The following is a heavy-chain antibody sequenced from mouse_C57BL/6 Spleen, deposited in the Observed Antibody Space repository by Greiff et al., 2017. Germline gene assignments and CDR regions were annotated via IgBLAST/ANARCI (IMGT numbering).Heavy chain of an antibody. J-gene: IGHJ3*01. D-gene: IGHD4-1*02. V-gene: IGHV5-9*01. CDR2: ISGGGGNT. CDR3: ARHVNWDGFAY. CDR1: GFTFSSYT. Sequence: EVQLVESGGGLVKPGGSLKLSCAASGFTFSSYTMSWVRQTPEKRLEWVATISGGGGNTYYPDSVKGRFTISRDNAKNTLYLQMSSLRSEDTALYYCARHVNWDGFAYWGRGTLVTVSA.